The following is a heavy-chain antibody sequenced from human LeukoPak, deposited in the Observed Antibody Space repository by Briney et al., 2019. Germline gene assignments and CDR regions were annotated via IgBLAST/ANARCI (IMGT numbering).Heavy chain of an antibody. J-gene: IGHJ6*02. V-gene: IGHV1-2*02. CDR2: INPNSGGT. CDR1: GYTFTGYY. Sequence: GASVKVSCKASGYTFTGYYMHWVRQAPGQGLEWMGWINPNSGGTNYAQKFQGRVTMTRDTSISTAYMELSRLRSDDTAVYYCARVFSPGGYCSGGSCSGYYYGMDVWGQGTTVTVSS. D-gene: IGHD2-15*01. CDR3: ARVFSPGGYCSGGSCSGYYYGMDV.